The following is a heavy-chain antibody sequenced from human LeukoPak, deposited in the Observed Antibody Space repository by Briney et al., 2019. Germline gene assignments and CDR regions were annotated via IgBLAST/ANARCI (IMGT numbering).Heavy chain of an antibody. CDR3: ARGYWYYFDY. Sequence: GGSLRLSCAASGFTFSTYWMNWVRQAPGEGLEWVANIKVDGSEKYYTDSVKGRFTISRDNAKNSLYLQMNSLRAEDTAVYYCARGYWYYFDYWGQGTLVTVSS. CDR1: GFTFSTYW. CDR2: IKVDGSEK. V-gene: IGHV3-7*01. D-gene: IGHD2-8*02. J-gene: IGHJ4*02.